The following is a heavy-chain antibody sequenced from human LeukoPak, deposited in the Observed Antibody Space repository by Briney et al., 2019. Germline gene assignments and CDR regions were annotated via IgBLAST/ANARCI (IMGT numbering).Heavy chain of an antibody. Sequence: GESLKISCKGSGYTFTTHWIAWVRQMPGKGLEWMGIIFPGDSDTTYSPSFEGQVTISADKSISTAYLQWSSLKASDTAMYYCARSTMVRGVIGSFDIWGQGTMVTVSS. CDR2: IFPGDSDT. V-gene: IGHV5-51*01. CDR3: ARSTMVRGVIGSFDI. CDR1: GYTFTTHW. D-gene: IGHD3-10*01. J-gene: IGHJ3*02.